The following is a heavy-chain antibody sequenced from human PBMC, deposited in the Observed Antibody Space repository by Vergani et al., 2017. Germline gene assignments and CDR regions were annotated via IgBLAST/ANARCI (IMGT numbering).Heavy chain of an antibody. CDR2: IKQDGSEK. J-gene: IGHJ6*04. D-gene: IGHD3-3*01. CDR1: GFTLSNYD. V-gene: IGHV3-7*01. Sequence: VQLVESGGGVVQRGGSLRLSCATSGFTLSNYDMQWIRQGPGKGLEWVANIKQDGSEKYYVDSVKGRFTISRDNAKNSLYLQMNSLRAEDTAVYYCARDPDKNTIFGVVISEDVWGKGTTVTVSS. CDR3: ARDPDKNTIFGVVISEDV.